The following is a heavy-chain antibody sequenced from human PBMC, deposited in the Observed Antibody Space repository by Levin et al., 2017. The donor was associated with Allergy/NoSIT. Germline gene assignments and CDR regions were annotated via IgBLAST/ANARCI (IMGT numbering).Heavy chain of an antibody. CDR1: GFSVSRYW. J-gene: IGHJ4*02. D-gene: IGHD3-3*01. Sequence: GGSLRLSCAASGFSVSRYWRPWVRQAPGKGLAGVSRINEDGSTINYADSVEGRSTIPGDTAKNTLILQMNSLRAEATALYYCTRETFGVDDYWGQGTMVTVSS. CDR2: INEDGSTI. CDR3: TRETFGVDDY. V-gene: IGHV3-74*01.